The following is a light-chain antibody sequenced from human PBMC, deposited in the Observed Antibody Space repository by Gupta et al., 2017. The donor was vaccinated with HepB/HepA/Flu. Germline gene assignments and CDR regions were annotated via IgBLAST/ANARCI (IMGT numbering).Light chain of an antibody. J-gene: IGKJ1*01. CDR1: QSLTSSY. CDR3: HQYGTSPT. CDR2: GTT. V-gene: IGKV3-20*01. Sequence: EFVLTQSPGTLSLSPGERATLSCRASQSLTSSYLAWYQQKPGQAPRLLIFGTTNRATGIPDSFSGSGSGTDFTLAISRLEPEDFAVYFCHQYGTSPTFGQGTKVEI.